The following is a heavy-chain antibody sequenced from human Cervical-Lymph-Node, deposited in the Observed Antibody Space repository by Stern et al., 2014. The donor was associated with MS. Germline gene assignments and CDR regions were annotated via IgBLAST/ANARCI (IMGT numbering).Heavy chain of an antibody. CDR2: IYYSGST. CDR3: ATGSGYYYAFDY. J-gene: IGHJ4*02. D-gene: IGHD3-22*01. V-gene: IGHV4-59*01. Sequence: QLQLQESGPGLVKPSETLSLTCTVSGGSISSYYWSWIRQPPGKGLEWIGYIYYSGSTNYNPSLKSRVTISVDTSKNQFSLKLSSVTAADTAVYYCATGSGYYYAFDYWGQGTLVTVSS. CDR1: GGSISSYY.